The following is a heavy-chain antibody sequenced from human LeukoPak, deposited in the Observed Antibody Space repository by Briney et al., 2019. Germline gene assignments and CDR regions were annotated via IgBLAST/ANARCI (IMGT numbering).Heavy chain of an antibody. D-gene: IGHD6-13*01. CDR1: GDSISSYY. J-gene: IGHJ5*02. CDR2: IYYSGST. Sequence: PSETLSLTCTVSGDSISSYYWGWIRQPPGKGLEWIGSIYYSGSTYYNPSLKSRVTISVDTSKNQFSLKLSSVTAADTAVYYCARTRTYSSSWTNNWFDPWGQGTLVTVSS. CDR3: ARTRTYSSSWTNNWFDP. V-gene: IGHV4-39*07.